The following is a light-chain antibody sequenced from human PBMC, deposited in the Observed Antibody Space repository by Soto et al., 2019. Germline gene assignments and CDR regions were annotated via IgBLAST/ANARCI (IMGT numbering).Light chain of an antibody. CDR1: KLGDKY. V-gene: IGLV3-1*01. J-gene: IGLJ1*01. CDR3: QAWDSSTSLV. Sequence: SYELTQPPLVSVSPGQTASITCSGDKLGDKYACWYQQKPGQSPVLVIYQDSKRPSGIPERFSGSNSGNTATLTISGTQAMDEADYYCQAWDSSTSLVFGTGTKLTVL. CDR2: QDS.